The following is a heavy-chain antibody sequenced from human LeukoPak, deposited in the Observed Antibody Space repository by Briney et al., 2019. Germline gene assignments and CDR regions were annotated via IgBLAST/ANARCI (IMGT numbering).Heavy chain of an antibody. CDR2: ISSDGSDK. J-gene: IGHJ3*02. CDR1: GFTFSPHA. Sequence: PGGSLRLSCAASGFTFSPHAMHWVRQAPGKGLKWVAVISSDGSDKYYADSVQGRFTISRDNSKNTLYLQMNSLRAEDTAVYYCAKDGPEQGSPPFDAFDIWGQGTMVTVSS. D-gene: IGHD1-1*01. V-gene: IGHV3-30-3*01. CDR3: AKDGPEQGSPPFDAFDI.